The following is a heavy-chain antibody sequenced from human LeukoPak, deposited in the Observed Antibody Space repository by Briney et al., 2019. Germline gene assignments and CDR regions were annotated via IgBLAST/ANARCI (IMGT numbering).Heavy chain of an antibody. V-gene: IGHV1-46*01. CDR3: ARASGAVGATYGEGFYYFDY. J-gene: IGHJ4*02. Sequence: ASVKVSCKASGYTFTSYGISWVRQAPGQGLEWMGIINPSGGSTSYAQKFQGRVTMTRDTSTSTVYMELSSLRSEDTAVCYCARASGAVGATYGEGFYYFDYWGQGTLVTVSS. CDR2: INPSGGST. CDR1: GYTFTSYG. D-gene: IGHD1-26*01.